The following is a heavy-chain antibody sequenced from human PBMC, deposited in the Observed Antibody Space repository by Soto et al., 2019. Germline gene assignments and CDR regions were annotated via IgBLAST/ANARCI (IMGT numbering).Heavy chain of an antibody. CDR2: ISYDGSNK. J-gene: IGHJ6*02. V-gene: IGHV3-30-3*01. D-gene: IGHD2-15*01. CDR1: GFTFSSYA. CDR3: ARAPLPYCSGGSCYSVSHYYYGMDV. Sequence: QVQLVESGGGVVQPGRSLRLSCAASGFTFSSYAMHWVRQAPGKGLEWVAVISYDGSNKYYADSVKGRFTISRDNSKNTLYLHMNSLRAEDTPVYYCARAPLPYCSGGSCYSVSHYYYGMDVWGQGTTVTVSS.